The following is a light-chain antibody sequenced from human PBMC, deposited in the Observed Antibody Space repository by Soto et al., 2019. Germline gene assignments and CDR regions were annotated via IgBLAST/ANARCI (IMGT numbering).Light chain of an antibody. CDR2: DAS. CDR1: QSVRSS. CDR3: HQYNNFWT. J-gene: IGKJ1*01. V-gene: IGKV3-15*01. Sequence: EIVMTQSPGTLSVSPGERATLFCRASQSVRSSLAWYQQKPGQAPRLFIYDASTRATGIPARFSGSGSGTEFTLTISSLQSEDFGLYYCHQYNNFWTFGQGTKVDIK.